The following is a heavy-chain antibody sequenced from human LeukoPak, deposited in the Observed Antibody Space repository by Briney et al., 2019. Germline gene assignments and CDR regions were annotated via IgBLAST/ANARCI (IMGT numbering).Heavy chain of an antibody. CDR3: AKVQVRFLEWSPIGY. V-gene: IGHV3-23*01. CDR2: ISGSGGST. J-gene: IGHJ4*02. CDR1: GFTFSSYA. D-gene: IGHD3-3*01. Sequence: GGSLRLSCAASGFTFSSYAMSWVRQAPGKGLEWVSAISGSGGSTYYADSVKGRFTISRDNSKNTLYLQMNSLRAEDTAVYCCAKVQVRFLEWSPIGYWGQGTLVTVSS.